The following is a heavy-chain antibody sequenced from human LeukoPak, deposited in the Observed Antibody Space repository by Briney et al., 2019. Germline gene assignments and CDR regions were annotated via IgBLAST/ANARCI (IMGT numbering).Heavy chain of an antibody. D-gene: IGHD3-22*01. CDR2: INSDGSST. CDR1: GFTFSSYW. V-gene: IGHV3-74*01. Sequence: GGSLRLSCAASGFTFSSYWMHWVRQARGKGLVWVSRINSDGSSTSYADSVKGRFTISRDNAKNTLYLQMNSLRAEDTAVYYCAREDSSGYYYDYWGQGTLVTVSS. J-gene: IGHJ4*02. CDR3: AREDSSGYYYDY.